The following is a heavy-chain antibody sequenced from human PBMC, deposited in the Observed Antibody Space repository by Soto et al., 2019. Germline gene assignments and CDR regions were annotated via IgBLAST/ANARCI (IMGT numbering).Heavy chain of an antibody. CDR3: ASHTPAISISDH. J-gene: IGHJ4*02. CDR1: RGSISSSGYY. V-gene: IGHV4-39*01. Sequence: QLQLQESGPGLVKPSETLSLTCTASRGSISSSGYYWGWIRQPPGKGLEWIGSIFYSGSTCSNPSLESGATISVDTSKNVFSLKPSSVTAADAAVYYCASHTPAISISDHWGQGTLVTVSS. CDR2: IFYSGST. D-gene: IGHD2-15*01.